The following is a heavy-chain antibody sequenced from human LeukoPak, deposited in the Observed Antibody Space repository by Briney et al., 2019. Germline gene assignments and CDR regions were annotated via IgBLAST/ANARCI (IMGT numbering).Heavy chain of an antibody. Sequence: GGSLRLSCAASGLTFSSYGMHWVSQAPGKGLEWVAVISYDGSNKYYADSVKGRFTISRDNSKNTLYLQMNSLRAEDTAVYYCAKLPGGYSYGFDAFDIWGQGTMVTVSS. CDR2: ISYDGSNK. D-gene: IGHD5-18*01. CDR1: GLTFSSYG. V-gene: IGHV3-30*18. J-gene: IGHJ3*02. CDR3: AKLPGGYSYGFDAFDI.